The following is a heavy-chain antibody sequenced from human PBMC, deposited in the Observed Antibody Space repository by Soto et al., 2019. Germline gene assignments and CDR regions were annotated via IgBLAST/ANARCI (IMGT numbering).Heavy chain of an antibody. Sequence: KPSETLSLTCAVYGGSFSGYYWSWIRQPPGKGLEWIGEINHSGSTNYNPSLKSRVTISVDTSKNQFSLKLSSVTAADTAVYYCARGSRYYDFWSGYYLDYWGQGTLVTVSS. V-gene: IGHV4-34*01. CDR1: GGSFSGYY. J-gene: IGHJ4*02. CDR2: INHSGST. D-gene: IGHD3-3*01. CDR3: ARGSRYYDFWSGYYLDY.